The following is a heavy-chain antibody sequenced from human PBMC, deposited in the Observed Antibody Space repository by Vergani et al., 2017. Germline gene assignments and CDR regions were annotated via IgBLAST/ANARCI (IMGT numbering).Heavy chain of an antibody. CDR2: ISGSGGST. Sequence: EVQLLESGGGLVQPGGSLRPPCAAPGFPFSSYAMSWARQAPGKGLEWVSAISGSGGSTYYADSVKGRFTISRDNSKNTLYLQMNSLRAEDTAVYYCAKETSGDYWGQGTLVTVSS. V-gene: IGHV3-23*01. CDR3: AKETSGDY. CDR1: GFPFSSYA. J-gene: IGHJ4*02. D-gene: IGHD3-10*01.